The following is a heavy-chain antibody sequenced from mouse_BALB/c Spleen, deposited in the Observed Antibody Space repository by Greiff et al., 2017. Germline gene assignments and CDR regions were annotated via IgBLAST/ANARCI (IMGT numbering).Heavy chain of an antibody. J-gene: IGHJ3*02. D-gene: IGHD2-4*01. CDR2: IDPANGNT. Sequence: EVQLQQSGAELVKPGASVKLSCTASGFNIKDTYMHWVKQRPQQGLEWIGRIDPANGNTKYDPKFQGKATITADTSSNTAYLQLSSLTSEDTAVYYCAPYDYAWGQGTLVTVSA. CDR1: GFNIKDTY. CDR3: APYDYA. V-gene: IGHV14-3*02.